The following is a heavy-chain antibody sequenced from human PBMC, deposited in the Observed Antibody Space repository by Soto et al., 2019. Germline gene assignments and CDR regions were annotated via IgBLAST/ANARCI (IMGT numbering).Heavy chain of an antibody. CDR3: ASFSHSKDGEKNDY. CDR2: INSDGSST. J-gene: IGHJ4*02. Sequence: GGSLRLSCAASGFTFSSYWMHWVRQAPGKGLVWVSRINSDGSSTSYADSVKGRFTISRDNAKNTLYLQMNSLRAEDTAVYYCASFSHSKDGEKNDYWGQGTLVTVSS. D-gene: IGHD4-17*01. CDR1: GFTFSSYW. V-gene: IGHV3-74*01.